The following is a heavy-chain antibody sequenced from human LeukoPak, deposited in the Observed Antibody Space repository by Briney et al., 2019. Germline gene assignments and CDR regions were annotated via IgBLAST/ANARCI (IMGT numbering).Heavy chain of an antibody. CDR2: ISWNSGSI. CDR3: AKDLYSSSWYHSRYFDY. J-gene: IGHJ4*02. CDR1: GFTFDDYA. V-gene: IGHV3-9*01. D-gene: IGHD6-13*01. Sequence: PGRSLRLSCAASGFTFDDYAMHWVRQAPGKGLEWVSGISWNSGSIGYADSVKGRFTISRDNAKNSLYLQMNSLRAEDTALYYCAKDLYSSSWYHSRYFDYWGQGTLVTVSS.